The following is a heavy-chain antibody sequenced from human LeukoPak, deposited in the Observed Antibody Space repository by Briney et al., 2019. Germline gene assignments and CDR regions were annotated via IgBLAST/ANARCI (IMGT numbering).Heavy chain of an antibody. J-gene: IGHJ4*02. CDR3: AKHTVDTAMVGPYDY. CDR1: GFTFSSYA. CDR2: ISGSGGST. Sequence: PGGSLRLSCAASGFTFSSYAMSWVRQAPGKGLEWVSVISGSGGSTYYADSVKGRFTISRDNSKNTLYLQMNSLRAEDTAVYYCAKHTVDTAMVGPYDYWGQGTLVTVSS. D-gene: IGHD5-18*01. V-gene: IGHV3-23*01.